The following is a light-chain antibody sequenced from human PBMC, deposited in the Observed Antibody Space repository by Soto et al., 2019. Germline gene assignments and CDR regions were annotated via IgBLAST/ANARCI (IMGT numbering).Light chain of an antibody. V-gene: IGKV3-15*01. CDR3: QQYNNWPYT. CDR2: GAS. Sequence: EIVMTQSPATLSVSPGERATLSCRASQSVSSNLAWYQQKPGQAPRLLIYGASTRDTGIPARFSGSGSWTEFTLTISSLQSEDFAVSYCQQYNNWPYTFGQGTKLEIK. CDR1: QSVSSN. J-gene: IGKJ2*01.